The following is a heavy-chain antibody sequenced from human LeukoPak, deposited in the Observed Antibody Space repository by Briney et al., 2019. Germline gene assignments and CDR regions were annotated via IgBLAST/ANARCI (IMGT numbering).Heavy chain of an antibody. J-gene: IGHJ4*02. CDR2: IKQDGSDK. CDR3: AREHWGPEY. CDR1: GFTFSTYW. V-gene: IGHV3-7*03. Sequence: PGGSLRLSCAASGFTFSTYWMTWVRQAPGKGLEWVANIKQDGSDKHYVDSVKGRFTISRDNAKNSVYLQMNSLRAEDTAVYYCAREHWGPEYWGQGTLVTVS. D-gene: IGHD7-27*01.